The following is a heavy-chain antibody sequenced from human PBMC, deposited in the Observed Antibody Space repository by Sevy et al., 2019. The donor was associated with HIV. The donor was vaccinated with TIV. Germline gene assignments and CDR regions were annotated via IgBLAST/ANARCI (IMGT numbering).Heavy chain of an antibody. V-gene: IGHV3-23*01. CDR2: ISGSGGLT. CDR3: AKDRLDYYDSSGPDY. Sequence: GSLRLSCATSGFTFINYAMSWVRQAPGKGLEWVSVISGSGGLTYHADSVKGRCTISRDNSKNTLYLQMNSLRAEDTAVYYCAKDRLDYYDSSGPDYWGQGTLVTVSS. J-gene: IGHJ4*02. CDR1: GFTFINYA. D-gene: IGHD3-22*01.